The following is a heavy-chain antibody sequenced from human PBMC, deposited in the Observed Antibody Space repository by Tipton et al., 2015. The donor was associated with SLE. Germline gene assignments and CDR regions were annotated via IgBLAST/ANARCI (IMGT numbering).Heavy chain of an antibody. Sequence: SLRLSCAASGFTFSSYGMHWVRQAPGKGLEWVAVIWYDGSNKYYADSVKGRFTISRDNSKNTLYLQMNSLRADDTAVYYCARDSSGWLFDFWGEGTLVTVSS. D-gene: IGHD6-19*01. V-gene: IGHV3-33*01. CDR2: IWYDGSNK. CDR1: GFTFSSYG. CDR3: ARDSSGWLFDF. J-gene: IGHJ4*02.